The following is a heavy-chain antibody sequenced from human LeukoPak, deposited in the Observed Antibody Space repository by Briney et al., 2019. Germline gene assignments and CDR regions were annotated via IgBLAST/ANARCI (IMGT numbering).Heavy chain of an antibody. CDR1: GGSISSYY. CDR3: ARDSGSYWGYFDY. D-gene: IGHD1-26*01. Sequence: PSATLSLTCPVSGGSISSYYWSWIRQPPGKGLEWIGYIYYSGSTNYNTSLKSRVTISVDTSKNQFSLKLSSVTAADTAVYYCARDSGSYWGYFDYWGQGTLVTVSS. V-gene: IGHV4-59*01. J-gene: IGHJ4*02. CDR2: IYYSGST.